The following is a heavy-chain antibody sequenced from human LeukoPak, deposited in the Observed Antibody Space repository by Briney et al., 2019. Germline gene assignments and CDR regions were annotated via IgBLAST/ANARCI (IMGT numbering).Heavy chain of an antibody. CDR3: ARESVVAGTGY. CDR1: VYTLNDYY. Sequence: ASVKVSCKSSVYTLNDYYMHWVRQAPGQGREGMGWNNTNSGGTNYAQKFQGSVTMPRDTSISTAYMELSRLRSDDTAVYYCARESVVAGTGYWGQGTLVTVSS. V-gene: IGHV1-2*02. J-gene: IGHJ4*02. D-gene: IGHD6-19*01. CDR2: NNTNSGGT.